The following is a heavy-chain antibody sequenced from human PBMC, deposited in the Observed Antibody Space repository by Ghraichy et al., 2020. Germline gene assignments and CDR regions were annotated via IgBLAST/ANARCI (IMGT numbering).Heavy chain of an antibody. CDR2: IYHSGST. D-gene: IGHD6-19*01. CDR1: GGSISSSNW. Sequence: SETLSLTCAVSGGSISSSNWWSWVRQPPGKGLEWIGEIYHSGSTNYNPSLKSRVTISVDKSKNQFSLKLSSVTAADTAVYYCARAYSSPYYYYGMDVWGQGTTVTVSS. V-gene: IGHV4-4*02. CDR3: ARAYSSPYYYYGMDV. J-gene: IGHJ6*02.